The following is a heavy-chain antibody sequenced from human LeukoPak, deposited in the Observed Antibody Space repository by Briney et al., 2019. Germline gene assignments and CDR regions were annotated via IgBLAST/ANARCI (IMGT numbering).Heavy chain of an antibody. CDR2: ISYDGSNK. D-gene: IGHD3-10*02. Sequence: GGSLRLSCAASGFTFSSYAMHWVRQAPGKGLEWVAVISYDGSNKDYADSVKGRFTISRDNSKNTLYLQMNSLRAEDTAVYYCAELGITMIGGVWGKGTTVTISS. J-gene: IGHJ6*04. CDR1: GFTFSSYA. CDR3: AELGITMIGGV. V-gene: IGHV3-30*04.